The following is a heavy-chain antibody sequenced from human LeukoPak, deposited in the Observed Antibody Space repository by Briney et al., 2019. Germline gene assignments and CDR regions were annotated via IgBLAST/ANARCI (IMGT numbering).Heavy chain of an antibody. Sequence: PGGSLRLSCEGSEFTFSSYSMNWVRQAPGEGLEWVSHISGASVSIFYTDSVKGRFTISRDNGKNSLYLHMNSLTAEDTAVYYCARATYYFDSVDAFDIWGQGTLVTVSS. V-gene: IGHV3-48*01. CDR1: EFTFSSYS. CDR2: ISGASVSI. D-gene: IGHD3-10*01. J-gene: IGHJ3*02. CDR3: ARATYYFDSVDAFDI.